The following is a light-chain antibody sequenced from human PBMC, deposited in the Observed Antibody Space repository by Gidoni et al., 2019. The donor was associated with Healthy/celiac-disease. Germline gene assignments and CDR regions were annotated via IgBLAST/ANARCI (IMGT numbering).Light chain of an antibody. CDR3: QQSYSTPGVT. J-gene: IGKJ3*01. CDR1: QRITSY. Sequence: DIRMTQSPSSLSASVGDRVNINCLASQRITSYLNWYQQKPWKAPKLLIYAASSLQGGGPSRFSGGGGATDFALTISSLQPEDVATYYCQQSYSTPGVTFGPGTKVDIK. V-gene: IGKV1-39*01. CDR2: AAS.